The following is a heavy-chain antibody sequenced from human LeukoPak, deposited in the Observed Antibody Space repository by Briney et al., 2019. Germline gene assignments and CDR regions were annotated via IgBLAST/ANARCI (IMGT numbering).Heavy chain of an antibody. J-gene: IGHJ5*02. CDR3: AKEGTPQVSTWYDL. V-gene: IGHV3-30*18. CDR2: IAYDGSNK. Sequence: SGRSLRLSCAASGFTFSGYGMHWVRQAPGKGLEWVAVIAYDGSNKYYADSVKGRFTISRENSKNTLYLQMNILRTEDTAVYYCAKEGTPQVSTWYDLWGQGTQVIVSS. CDR1: GFTFSGYG. D-gene: IGHD3-10*01.